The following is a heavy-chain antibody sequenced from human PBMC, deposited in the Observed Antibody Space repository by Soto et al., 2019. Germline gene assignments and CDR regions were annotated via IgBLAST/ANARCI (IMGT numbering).Heavy chain of an antibody. CDR2: LSGSSDGSST. CDR3: AKHLTGGDY. J-gene: IGHJ4*02. CDR1: GFIFSSSV. Sequence: GGSLRLSCAASGFIFSSSVISWVRQAPGKGLEWVSTLSGSSDGSSTSYADSVKGRFTISRDNAKNTLYLQMNSLRAEDTAVYYCAKHLTGGDYWGQGTLVTVSS. D-gene: IGHD3-9*01. V-gene: IGHV3-23*01.